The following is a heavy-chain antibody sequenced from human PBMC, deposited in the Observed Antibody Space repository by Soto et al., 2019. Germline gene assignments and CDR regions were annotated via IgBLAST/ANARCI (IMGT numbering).Heavy chain of an antibody. CDR1: GYTFTSYG. Sequence: ASVKVSCKASGYTFTSYGISWVRQAPGQGLEWMGWISAYNGNTNYAQKLQGRVTMTKDTSTSTAYMELRSLRYDDTAVYYCTKSLTFFHFLTCYYPLYYFYGIAVWXQGTTVTLSS. D-gene: IGHD3-9*01. J-gene: IGHJ6*02. CDR2: ISAYNGNT. CDR3: TKSLTFFHFLTCYYPLYYFYGIAV. V-gene: IGHV1-18*01.